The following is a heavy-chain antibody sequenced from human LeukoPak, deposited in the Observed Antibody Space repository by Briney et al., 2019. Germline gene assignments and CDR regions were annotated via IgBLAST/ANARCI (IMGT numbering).Heavy chain of an antibody. J-gene: IGHJ4*02. Sequence: GGSLRLSCAASGFTFSSYAMSWVRQAPGKGLEWVSAISGSGGSTYYADSVKGRFTISRDNSKNTLYLQMNSLRAEDTAVYYCANNIFVGTYYMGVWGQGTLVTVSS. CDR2: ISGSGGST. D-gene: IGHD1-26*01. CDR3: ANNIFVGTYYMGV. V-gene: IGHV3-23*01. CDR1: GFTFSSYA.